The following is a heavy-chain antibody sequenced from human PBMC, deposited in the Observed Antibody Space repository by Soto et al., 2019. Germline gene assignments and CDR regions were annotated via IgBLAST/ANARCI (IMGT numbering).Heavy chain of an antibody. CDR2: ISYDGSNK. J-gene: IGHJ4*02. Sequence: QVQLVESGGGVVQPGRSLRLSCAASGFTFSSYAMHRVRQAPGKGLEWVAVISYDGSNKYYADSVKGRFTISRDNSKNTLYLQMNSLRAEDTAVYYCARESDSSSLGYWGQGTLVTVSS. CDR3: ARESDSSSLGY. CDR1: GFTFSSYA. D-gene: IGHD3-22*01. V-gene: IGHV3-30-3*01.